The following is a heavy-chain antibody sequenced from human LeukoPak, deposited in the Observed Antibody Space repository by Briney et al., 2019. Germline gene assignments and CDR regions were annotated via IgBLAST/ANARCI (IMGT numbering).Heavy chain of an antibody. J-gene: IGHJ4*02. CDR3: ARERFSKAVAGTLTGAFDY. D-gene: IGHD6-19*01. V-gene: IGHV1-46*01. CDR2: INPSGGST. Sequence: ASVKVSCKASGYTFTSYYMHWARQAPGQRLEWMGIINPSGGSTSYAQKFQGRVTMTRDMSTHTVYMELSSLRSEDTAVYYCARERFSKAVAGTLTGAFDYWGQGTLVTVSS. CDR1: GYTFTSYY.